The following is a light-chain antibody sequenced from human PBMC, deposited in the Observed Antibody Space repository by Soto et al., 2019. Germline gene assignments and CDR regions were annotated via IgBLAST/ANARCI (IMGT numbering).Light chain of an antibody. J-gene: IGLJ2*01. CDR1: ISDVGGSNY. Sequence: QSALTQPASVSGSPGQSITISCSGTISDVGGSNYVSWYQHHPGKAPRLMIFDVSNRPSGISNRFSGSKSGSTASLTISGRQAEDEADYYCSSYSSSSSPVVFGGGTKLTVL. V-gene: IGLV2-14*03. CDR2: DVS. CDR3: SSYSSSSSPVV.